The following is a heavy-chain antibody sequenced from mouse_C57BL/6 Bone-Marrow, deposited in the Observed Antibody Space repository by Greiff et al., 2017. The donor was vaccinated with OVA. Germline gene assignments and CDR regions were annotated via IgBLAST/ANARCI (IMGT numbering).Heavy chain of an antibody. CDR3: TTWYYGSSFYFDY. CDR2: IDPENGDT. CDR1: GFNIKDDY. J-gene: IGHJ2*01. V-gene: IGHV14-4*01. Sequence: VQLQQSGAELVRPGASVKLSCTASGFNIKDDYMHWVKQRPEQGLEWIGWIDPENGDTEYASKFQGKATITAATSSNTAYLQLSSLTSEDTAVYYCTTWYYGSSFYFDYWGQGTTLTVSS. D-gene: IGHD1-1*01.